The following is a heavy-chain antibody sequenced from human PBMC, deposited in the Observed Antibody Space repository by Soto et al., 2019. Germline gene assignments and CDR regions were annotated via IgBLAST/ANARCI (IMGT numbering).Heavy chain of an antibody. D-gene: IGHD2-15*01. J-gene: IGHJ5*02. V-gene: IGHV4-31*03. CDR3: ARVLGYCSGGRCYEIPTNWFDP. Sequence: SETLSLTCTVSGGSISSGGYYWSWIRQHPGKGLEWIGYIYYSGSTYYNPSLKSRVTISVDTSKNQFSLKLSSVTAADTAVYYCARVLGYCSGGRCYEIPTNWFDPWGQGTLVTVSS. CDR2: IYYSGST. CDR1: GGSISSGGYY.